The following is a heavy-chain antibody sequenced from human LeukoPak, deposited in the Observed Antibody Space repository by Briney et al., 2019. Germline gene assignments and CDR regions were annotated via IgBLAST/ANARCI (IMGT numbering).Heavy chain of an antibody. Sequence: GGSLRLSCAASGFTFSSYWMSWVRQAPGKGLEWVANIKQDGSEKYYVDSVKDRFTISRDNAKNSLYLQMNSLRAEDTAVYYCARVAKSGSYWGNYYYYYYMDVWGKGTTVTVSS. V-gene: IGHV3-7*01. D-gene: IGHD1-26*01. J-gene: IGHJ6*03. CDR2: IKQDGSEK. CDR3: ARVAKSGSYWGNYYYYYYMDV. CDR1: GFTFSSYW.